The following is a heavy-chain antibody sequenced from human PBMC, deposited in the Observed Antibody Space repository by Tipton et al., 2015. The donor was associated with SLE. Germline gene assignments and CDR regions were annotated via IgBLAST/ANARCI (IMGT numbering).Heavy chain of an antibody. CDR1: GFTFRSYG. D-gene: IGHD1-7*01. CDR2: VSGSGDST. V-gene: IGHV3-23*01. Sequence: SLRLSCAASGFTFRSYGMSWVRQAPGKGLEWVSAVSGSGDSTDYADSVKGRFTVSRDNSKNTMYLQMNSLRVEDTAVYYCAKDPLAGTVGYWGQGTLVTVTS. CDR3: AKDPLAGTVGY. J-gene: IGHJ4*02.